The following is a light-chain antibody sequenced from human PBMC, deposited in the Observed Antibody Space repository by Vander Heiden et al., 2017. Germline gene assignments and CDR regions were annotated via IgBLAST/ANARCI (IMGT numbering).Light chain of an antibody. CDR1: QSVSSY. Sequence: EIVLTQSPATLSLSPGERATLSCRASQSVSSYLACYQQTPGQAPRLLIYDASNRATGIPARFSGSGSGTDFTLTISSLEPEDFAVYYCQQRSNWPRTFGQGTKVEIK. CDR3: QQRSNWPRT. CDR2: DAS. V-gene: IGKV3-11*01. J-gene: IGKJ1*01.